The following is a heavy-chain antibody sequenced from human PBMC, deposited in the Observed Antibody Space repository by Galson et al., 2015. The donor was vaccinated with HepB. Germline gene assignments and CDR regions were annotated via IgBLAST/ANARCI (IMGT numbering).Heavy chain of an antibody. J-gene: IGHJ4*02. D-gene: IGHD3-10*01. CDR1: GFTFSSYS. CDR3: ARTRGGPYYYGSGSYID. CDR2: ISSSSSYI. V-gene: IGHV3-21*01. Sequence: SLRLSCAASGFTFSSYSMNWVRQAPGKGLEWVSSISSSSSYIYYADSVKGRFTISRDNAKNSLYLQMNSLRAEDTAVYYCARTRGGPYYYGSGSYIDWGQGTLVTVSS.